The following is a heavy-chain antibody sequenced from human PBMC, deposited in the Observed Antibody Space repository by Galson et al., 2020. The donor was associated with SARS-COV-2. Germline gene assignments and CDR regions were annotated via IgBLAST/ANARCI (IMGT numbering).Heavy chain of an antibody. J-gene: IGHJ6*02. CDR3: ARVPSKGVDYGEYWYYDYYYGRDV. CDR2: INPNSGGT. CDR1: GYTFTGYY. V-gene: IGHV1-2*02. D-gene: IGHD4-17*01. Sequence: GESLKISCKASGYTFTGYYMHWVRQAPGQGLEWMGWINPNSGGTNYAQKFQGRVTMTRDTSISTAYMELSRLRSDDTAVYYCARVPSKGVDYGEYWYYDYYYGRDVWGQGTTVTVSS.